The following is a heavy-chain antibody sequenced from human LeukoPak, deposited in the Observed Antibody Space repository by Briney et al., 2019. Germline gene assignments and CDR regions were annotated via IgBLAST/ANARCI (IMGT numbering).Heavy chain of an antibody. CDR1: GFTFSAYA. CDR3: AKYIVPTATRTFDS. V-gene: IGHV3-23*01. CDR2: NGSGGGGA. D-gene: IGHD5-12*01. Sequence: GGSLRLSCAASGFTFSAYAMTWIRQAPGKGLEWVSSNGSGGGGANYIQSVRGRFVISRDNSKKTLYLQMSSLRADDTAVYYCAKYIVPTATRTFDSWGQGTLVTVSS. J-gene: IGHJ4*02.